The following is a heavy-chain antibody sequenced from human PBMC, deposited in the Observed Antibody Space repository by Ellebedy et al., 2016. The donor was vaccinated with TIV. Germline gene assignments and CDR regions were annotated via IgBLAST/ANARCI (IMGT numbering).Heavy chain of an antibody. CDR1: GFTFSTYG. CDR3: ARNGYCTPSNCRSYNWFDP. J-gene: IGHJ5*02. D-gene: IGHD2-8*01. CDR2: VSYTGNNK. V-gene: IGHV3-30*03. Sequence: GESLKISCAASGFTFSTYGMHWVRQAPGKGLEWVAVVSYTGNNKYYADSVKGRFTISRDNAKNSLYLQMNSLTVDDTAEYYCARNGYCTPSNCRSYNWFDPWGQGTLVTVSS.